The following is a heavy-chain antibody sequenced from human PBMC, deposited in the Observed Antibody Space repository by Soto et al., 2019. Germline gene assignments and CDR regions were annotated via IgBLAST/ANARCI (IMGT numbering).Heavy chain of an antibody. CDR1: GYTFTSYY. D-gene: IGHD3-10*01. V-gene: IGHV1-46*01. CDR3: ARGDGPGSRRYDH. CDR2: INASNGST. Sequence: ASVKVSCKASGYTFTSYYMHWVRQAPGQRLEWMGIINASNGSTRYAQKFQGRVTITGDTSTSTGYMELSRLTSQDTAIYYCARGDGPGSRRYDHWGQGTLVTVSS. J-gene: IGHJ4*02.